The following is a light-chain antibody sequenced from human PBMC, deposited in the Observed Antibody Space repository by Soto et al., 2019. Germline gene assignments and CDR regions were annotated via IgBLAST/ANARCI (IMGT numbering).Light chain of an antibody. V-gene: IGKV1-5*01. J-gene: IGKJ4*01. Sequence: IHMTHSPSTLCASFGDVVTITFRASQRISTWLAWYQQKPGKSPKLLISDASSLETGVPSRFSGSGSGTDFTLTITSLQPEDIATYYCQQFDNVPLTFGGGTKVDIK. CDR2: DAS. CDR1: QRISTW. CDR3: QQFDNVPLT.